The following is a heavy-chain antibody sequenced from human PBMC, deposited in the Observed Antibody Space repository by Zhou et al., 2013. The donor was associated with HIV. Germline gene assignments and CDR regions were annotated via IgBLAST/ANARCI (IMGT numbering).Heavy chain of an antibody. V-gene: IGHV1-69*05. CDR1: GGTFSSFA. CDR3: AIVVVTDTYYYYYMDV. D-gene: IGHD2-21*02. CDR2: ITPHFGAA. Sequence: QVQLVQSGAEVKKPGSSVKVSCKASGGTFSSFAISWVRQAPGQGPEWVGGITPHFGAANYAQKFQGRVTITTDESTSTAYLELRSLRSHDTAVYYCAIVVVTDTYYYYYMDVWGKGTTVTV. J-gene: IGHJ6*03.